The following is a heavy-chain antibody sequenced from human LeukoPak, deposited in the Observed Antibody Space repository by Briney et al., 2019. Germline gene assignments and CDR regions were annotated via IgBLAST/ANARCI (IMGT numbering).Heavy chain of an antibody. Sequence: ASVMVSCKASGYTFTTYGINWVRQAPGQGLEWMGWISTYDGNTNYAQKLQGRVSMIRDTSTSTAYLELRSLRSDDTAVYYCARVRGYSGYGRSLRYWGQGTLVTVSS. J-gene: IGHJ4*02. D-gene: IGHD5-12*01. V-gene: IGHV1-18*01. CDR1: GYTFTTYG. CDR2: ISTYDGNT. CDR3: ARVRGYSGYGRSLRY.